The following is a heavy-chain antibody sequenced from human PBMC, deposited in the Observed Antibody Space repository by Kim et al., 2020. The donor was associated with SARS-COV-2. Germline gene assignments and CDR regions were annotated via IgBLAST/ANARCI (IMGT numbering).Heavy chain of an antibody. CDR2: SGGT. J-gene: IGHJ4*02. Sequence: SGGTNYAQKFQGRVTMTRDTSISTAYMELSRLRSDDTAVYYCTRGLTLDYWGQGTLVTVSS. V-gene: IGHV1-2*02. CDR3: TRGLTLDY.